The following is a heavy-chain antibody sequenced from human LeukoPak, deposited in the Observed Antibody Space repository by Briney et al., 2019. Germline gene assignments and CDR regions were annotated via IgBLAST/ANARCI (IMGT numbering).Heavy chain of an antibody. CDR3: ARGGYDTAWKNYRYTEGDH. Sequence: GGSLRLSCAASGFTFSSFWMHWVRQAPGKGLVWVSRINSDGTTTNYTDSVKGRFTISRDNAKNTLHLQMNSLRDEDTATYFCARGGYDTAWKNYRYTEGDHWGQGTLVSVSS. V-gene: IGHV3-74*01. CDR1: GFTFSSFW. J-gene: IGHJ4*02. CDR2: INSDGTTT. D-gene: IGHD3-16*02.